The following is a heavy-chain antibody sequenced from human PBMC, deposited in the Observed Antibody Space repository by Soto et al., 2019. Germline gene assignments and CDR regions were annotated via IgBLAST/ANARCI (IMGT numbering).Heavy chain of an antibody. CDR3: ARDRGVDSWFDP. J-gene: IGHJ5*02. CDR2: IYHSGST. Sequence: SETLSLTCVVSGGSISSGSYSWSWIRQPPGKGLEWIGYIYHSGSTYYNPSLKSRVTISLDRSKNQFSLKLSSVTAADTAVYYCARDRGVDSWFDPWGQGTLVTVSS. CDR1: GGSISSGSYS. V-gene: IGHV4-30-2*01.